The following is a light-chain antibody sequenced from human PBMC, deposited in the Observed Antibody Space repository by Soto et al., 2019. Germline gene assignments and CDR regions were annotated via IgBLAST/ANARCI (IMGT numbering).Light chain of an antibody. CDR2: AAY. Sequence: AIQVTQSPSSLCASVGGRVTLTCRTSQGIRSALGWYQQKPGKVPKLLIYAAYTLQSGVTSRFSGSGSGRDFTLTISSLQPEDFATYYCLLDYSYFWAVGPVTQVEIK. CDR1: QGIRSA. CDR3: LLDYSYFWA. V-gene: IGKV1-6*01. J-gene: IGKJ4*01.